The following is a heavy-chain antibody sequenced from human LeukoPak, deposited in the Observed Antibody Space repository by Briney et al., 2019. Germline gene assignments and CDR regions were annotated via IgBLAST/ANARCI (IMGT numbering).Heavy chain of an antibody. D-gene: IGHD3-3*01. CDR3: AKAYYDFWSGLGYFDY. V-gene: IGHV3-23*01. CDR1: GFTFDDYA. J-gene: IGHJ4*02. Sequence: PGRSLRLSCAASGFTFDDYAMTWVRQAPGKGLEWVSAISASDSSTYYADSVRGRFIISRDNSKNTLYLQMNSLRAEDTAVYYCAKAYYDFWSGLGYFDYWGQGTLVTVSS. CDR2: ISASDSST.